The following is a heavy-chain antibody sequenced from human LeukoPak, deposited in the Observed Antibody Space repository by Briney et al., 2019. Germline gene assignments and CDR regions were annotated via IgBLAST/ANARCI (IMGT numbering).Heavy chain of an antibody. Sequence: PGGSLRLSCAASGFTFSRDWMHWVRQAPGKGPVWVSRISDDGSITTYADSVKGRFTISRGNAKSTMFLQMNSLRAEDTAVYFCARRYYETNVYDRHFDHWGQGILVTVSS. CDR2: ISDDGSIT. V-gene: IGHV3-74*03. CDR1: GFTFSRDW. J-gene: IGHJ4*02. D-gene: IGHD3-22*01. CDR3: ARRYYETNVYDRHFDH.